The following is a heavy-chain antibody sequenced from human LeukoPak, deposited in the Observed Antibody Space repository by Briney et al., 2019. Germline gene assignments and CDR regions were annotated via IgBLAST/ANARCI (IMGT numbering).Heavy chain of an antibody. Sequence: GGSLRLSCAASGFSISNDWMSWVRQAPGKGLEWVARVKSRSAGEATDYAAPVKGRFTISRDDSKNTLYLQMNSLKTEDTAVYYCTLIQGWGSGSYYRDFWGQGTLVTVSS. J-gene: IGHJ4*02. CDR2: VKSRSAGEAT. D-gene: IGHD3-10*01. CDR3: TLIQGWGSGSYYRDF. CDR1: GFSISNDW. V-gene: IGHV3-15*01.